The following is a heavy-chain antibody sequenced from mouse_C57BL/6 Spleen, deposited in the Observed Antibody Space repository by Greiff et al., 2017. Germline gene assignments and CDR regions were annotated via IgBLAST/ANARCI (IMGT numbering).Heavy chain of an antibody. CDR3: VRDSLYYGNYVGYYAMDY. V-gene: IGHV10-3*01. D-gene: IGHD2-1*01. CDR1: GFTFNTYA. CDR2: IRSKSSNYAT. J-gene: IGHJ4*01. Sequence: EVKLVESGGGLVQPKGSLKLSCAASGFTFNTYAMHWVRQAPGKGLEWVARIRSKSSNYATYYADSVKDRFTISRDDSQSMLYLQMNNLKTEDTAMYYCVRDSLYYGNYVGYYAMDYWGQGTSVTVSS.